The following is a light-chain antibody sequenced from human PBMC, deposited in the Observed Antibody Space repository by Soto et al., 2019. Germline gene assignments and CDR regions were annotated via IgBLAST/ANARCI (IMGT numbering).Light chain of an antibody. Sequence: IVMTQSPATLSLSPGERATLSCRASQSINNYLAWYQQKPGQAPRLLIYDASNRATGIPARFSGSGSGTDFTLTISSLEPEDFAVYYCQQRFNWQVTFGQGTRLEI. CDR3: QQRFNWQVT. CDR1: QSINNY. CDR2: DAS. J-gene: IGKJ5*01. V-gene: IGKV3-11*01.